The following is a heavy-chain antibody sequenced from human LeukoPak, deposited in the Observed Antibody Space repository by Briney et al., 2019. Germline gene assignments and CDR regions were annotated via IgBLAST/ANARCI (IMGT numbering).Heavy chain of an antibody. Sequence: GASVKVSCKASGYTFTSYAMRWVRQAPGQRLEWMGWMNPNSGNTGYAQKFQGRVTMTRNTSISTAYMELSSLRSEDTAVYYCARGTAADDYWGQGTLVTVSS. CDR2: MNPNSGNT. CDR3: ARGTAADDY. V-gene: IGHV1-8*02. J-gene: IGHJ4*02. D-gene: IGHD6-13*01. CDR1: GYTFTSYA.